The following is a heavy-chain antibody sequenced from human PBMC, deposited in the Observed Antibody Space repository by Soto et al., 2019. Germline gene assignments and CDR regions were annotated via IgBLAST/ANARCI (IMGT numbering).Heavy chain of an antibody. CDR2: IYYSGST. D-gene: IGHD5-18*01. CDR3: ARDRPKYRSYGMDV. V-gene: IGHV4-31*03. Sequence: QVQLQESGPGLVKPSQTLSLTCTVSGGSISSGGYYWSWIRQHPGKGLEWIGYIYYSGSTYYNPSLKSRVNISVNTSKNQFSLKLSSVTAADTAVYYCARDRPKYRSYGMDVWGQGTTVTVSS. J-gene: IGHJ6*02. CDR1: GGSISSGGYY.